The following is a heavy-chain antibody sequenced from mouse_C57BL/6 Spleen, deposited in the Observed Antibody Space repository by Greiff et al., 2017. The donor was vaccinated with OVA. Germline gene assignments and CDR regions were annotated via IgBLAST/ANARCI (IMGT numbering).Heavy chain of an antibody. Sequence: EVQGVESGGGLVQPGGSLSLSCAASGFTFTDYYMSWVRQPPGKALEWLGFIRNKANGYTTEYSASVKGRFTISRDNSQSILYLQMNALRAEDSATYYCARGLRRGGYFDYWGQGTTLTVSS. CDR3: ARGLRRGGYFDY. V-gene: IGHV7-3*01. D-gene: IGHD2-2*01. J-gene: IGHJ2*01. CDR2: IRNKANGYTT. CDR1: GFTFTDYY.